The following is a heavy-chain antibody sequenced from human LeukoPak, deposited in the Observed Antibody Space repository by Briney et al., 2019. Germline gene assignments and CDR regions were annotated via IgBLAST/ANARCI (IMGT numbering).Heavy chain of an antibody. J-gene: IGHJ4*02. V-gene: IGHV3-53*01. D-gene: IGHD4-17*01. CDR2: IYSGGST. CDR1: GFTVSSNY. CDR3: ARDPYGDYYFDY. Sequence: GSLRLSCAASGFTVSSNYMSWVRQAPGKGLEWVSVIYSGGSTYYADSVKGRFTISRDNSKNTLYLQMNSLRAEDTAVYYCARDPYGDYYFDYWGQGTLVTVSS.